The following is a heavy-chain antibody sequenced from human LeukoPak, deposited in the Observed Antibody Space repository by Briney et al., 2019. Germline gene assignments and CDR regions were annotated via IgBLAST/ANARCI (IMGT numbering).Heavy chain of an antibody. D-gene: IGHD3-10*01. Sequence: PGGSLRLSCAASGFTFSNYSMNWVRQAPGKGLEWVSSISSSSSYIYYADSVKGRFTISRDNAKNSLYLQMNSLRAEDTAVYYCARDLGYGSGSYYDYWGQGTLVTVSS. CDR2: ISSSSSYI. V-gene: IGHV3-21*01. CDR3: ARDLGYGSGSYYDY. CDR1: GFTFSNYS. J-gene: IGHJ4*02.